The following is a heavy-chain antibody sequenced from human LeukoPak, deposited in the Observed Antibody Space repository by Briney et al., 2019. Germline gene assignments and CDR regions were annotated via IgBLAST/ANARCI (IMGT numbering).Heavy chain of an antibody. CDR1: GYSFTSYW. J-gene: IGHJ3*02. D-gene: IGHD3-16*01. CDR3: ARHATPLMRSRDAFDI. V-gene: IGHV5-51*01. CDR2: IYPGDSDT. Sequence: GESLKISCKGSGYSFTSYWIGWVRQMPGKGLEWMGTIYPGDSDTRYSPSFQGQVTISADKSISTAYLQWSSLKASDTAVYYCARHATPLMRSRDAFDIWGQGTMVTVSS.